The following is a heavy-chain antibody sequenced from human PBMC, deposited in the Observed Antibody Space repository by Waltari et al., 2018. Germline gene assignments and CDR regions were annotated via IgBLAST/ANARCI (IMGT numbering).Heavy chain of an antibody. CDR3: AKGRAVSDY. J-gene: IGHJ4*02. V-gene: IGHV3-23*01. CDR1: GFTCSSYA. Sequence: EVPLLESGGGLVQPGGSLRLSCAASGFTCSSYAMSWVRQAPGTGLEWVSSFSGSGGSTYYADSVKGRFTISRDNSKNTLYLQMNSLRAEDTAVYYCAKGRAVSDYWGQGTLVTVSS. CDR2: FSGSGGST. D-gene: IGHD6-19*01.